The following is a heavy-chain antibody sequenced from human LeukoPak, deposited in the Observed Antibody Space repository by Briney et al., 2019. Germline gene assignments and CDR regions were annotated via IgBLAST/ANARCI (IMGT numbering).Heavy chain of an antibody. J-gene: IGHJ2*01. V-gene: IGHV3-9*01. CDR2: ISRNSGSI. Sequence: GGSLRLSCAASGFTFTSHAMSWVRQAPGKGLEWVSGISRNSGSIGYADSVKGRFTISRDNAKNSLYLQMNSLRAEDTALYYCAKDISPTARYFDLWGRGTLVTVSS. D-gene: IGHD2-21*02. CDR3: AKDISPTARYFDL. CDR1: GFTFTSHA.